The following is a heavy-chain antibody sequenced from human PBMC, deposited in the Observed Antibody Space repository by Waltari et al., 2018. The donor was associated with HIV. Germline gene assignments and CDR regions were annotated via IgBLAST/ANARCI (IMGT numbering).Heavy chain of an antibody. CDR1: GGSVSSGSYY. CDR3: ARDRPITMVQRDACDI. Sequence: QVQLQESGPGLVKPSETLSLTCTVSGGSVSSGSYYWSWIRQPPGKGLEWIGYIYYSGSTNYNPSLKSRVTISVDTSKNQFSLKLSSVTAADTAVYYCARDRPITMVQRDACDIWGQGTMVTVSS. V-gene: IGHV4-61*01. D-gene: IGHD3-10*01. J-gene: IGHJ3*02. CDR2: IYYSGST.